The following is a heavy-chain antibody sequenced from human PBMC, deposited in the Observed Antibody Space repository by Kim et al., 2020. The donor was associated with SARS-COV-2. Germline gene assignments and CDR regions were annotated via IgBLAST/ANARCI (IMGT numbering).Heavy chain of an antibody. CDR2: IYYSGST. CDR1: GGSVSSGSYY. Sequence: SETLSLTCTVSGGSVSSGSYYWSWIRQPPGKGLEWIGYIYYSGSTNYNPSLKSRVTISVDTSKNQFSLKLSSVTAADTAVYYCARVRGIQLWWRYYFDYWGQGTLVTVSS. CDR3: ARVRGIQLWWRYYFDY. J-gene: IGHJ4*02. D-gene: IGHD5-18*01. V-gene: IGHV4-61*01.